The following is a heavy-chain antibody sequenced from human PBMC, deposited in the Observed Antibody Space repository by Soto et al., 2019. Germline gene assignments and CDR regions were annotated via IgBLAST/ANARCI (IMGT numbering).Heavy chain of an antibody. D-gene: IGHD3-22*01. Sequence: PGGSLRLSCAASGFTFSSYAMSWVRQAPGKGLEWVSAISGSGGSTYYADSVKGRFTISRDNSKNTLYLQMNSLRAEDTAVYYCAKDRHYYDSSGPKNYWGQGTLVTVSS. V-gene: IGHV3-23*01. CDR2: ISGSGGST. CDR1: GFTFSSYA. CDR3: AKDRHYYDSSGPKNY. J-gene: IGHJ4*02.